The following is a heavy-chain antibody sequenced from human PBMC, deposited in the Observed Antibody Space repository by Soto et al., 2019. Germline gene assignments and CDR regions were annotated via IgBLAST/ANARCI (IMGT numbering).Heavy chain of an antibody. V-gene: IGHV4-31*03. CDR3: AGDLAIYDFLWGSYRYNCGFDI. J-gene: IGHJ3*02. D-gene: IGHD3-16*02. CDR2: IDYSGST. Sequence: QVQLQESGPGLVKPAQTLSLTCTVSGGSISSGGYYLSWSRQHPGMGLEWIGYIDYSGSTYYNPYLKSRGTVSIDPTKNQFYRTLGFLAPADAAMYYCAGDLAIYDFLWGSYRYNCGFDIGGQGTVVAF. CDR1: GGSISSGGYY.